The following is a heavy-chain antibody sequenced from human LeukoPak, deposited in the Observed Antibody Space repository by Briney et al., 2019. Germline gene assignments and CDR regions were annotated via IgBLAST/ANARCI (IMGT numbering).Heavy chain of an antibody. CDR3: AKDWFATTDY. J-gene: IGHJ4*02. CDR2: ITTDETT. D-gene: IGHD1/OR15-1a*01. CDR1: GFPFSVSW. Sequence: GGSLRLSCAASGFPFSVSWMHWFRQVPGKGLMWVSRITTDETTTYADSVWGRFSISRDNAKNTVYLQMNSLRVEDTAVYYCAKDWFATTDYWGQGILVTVSS. V-gene: IGHV3-74*01.